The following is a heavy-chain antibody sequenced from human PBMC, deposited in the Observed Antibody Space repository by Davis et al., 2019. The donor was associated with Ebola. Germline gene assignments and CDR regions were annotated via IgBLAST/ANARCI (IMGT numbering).Heavy chain of an antibody. CDR2: ISISGDTM. Sequence: PGGSLRLSCAASGFTFSDYYMTWIRQAPGKGLEWLSYISISGDTMYNVDSVKGRFTISRDNAKNSLSLQMNSLTTEDTALYYCARMYCSTTTCYTDAFDMWGQGTLVTVSS. CDR1: GFTFSDYY. V-gene: IGHV3-11*04. J-gene: IGHJ3*02. D-gene: IGHD2-2*02. CDR3: ARMYCSTTTCYTDAFDM.